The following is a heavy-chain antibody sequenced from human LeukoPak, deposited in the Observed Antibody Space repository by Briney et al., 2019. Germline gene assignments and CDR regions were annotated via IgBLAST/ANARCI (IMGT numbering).Heavy chain of an antibody. D-gene: IGHD2-21*01. CDR3: AREPLARLFPYFDY. CDR2: INPSGGST. V-gene: IGHV1-46*01. Sequence: ASVKVSCKASGYTFTSYYMHWVRQAPGQGLEWMGIINPSGGSTSYPQKFQGRVTITADKSTSTAYMELSSLRSEDTAVYYCAREPLARLFPYFDYWGQGTLVTVSS. J-gene: IGHJ4*02. CDR1: GYTFTSYY.